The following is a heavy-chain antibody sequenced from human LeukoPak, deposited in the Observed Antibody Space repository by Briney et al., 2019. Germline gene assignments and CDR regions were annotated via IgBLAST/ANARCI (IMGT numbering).Heavy chain of an antibody. V-gene: IGHV6-1*01. Sequence: SQTLSLTCAISGDSVSSNSAAWNWIRQSPSRGLEWLGRTYYRSKWYNDYAVSVKSRITINPDTSKNQFSLQLNSVTPEDTAVYYCARVAVVVPAADRRANWFDPWGQGTLVTVSS. J-gene: IGHJ5*02. CDR2: TYYRSKWYN. CDR3: ARVAVVVPAADRRANWFDP. D-gene: IGHD2-2*01. CDR1: GDSVSSNSAA.